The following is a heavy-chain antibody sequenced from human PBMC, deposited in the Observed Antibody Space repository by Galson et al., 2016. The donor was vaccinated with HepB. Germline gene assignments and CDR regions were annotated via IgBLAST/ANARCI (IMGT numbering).Heavy chain of an antibody. V-gene: IGHV4-59*11. CDR3: VRVSGRASFFDY. CDR2: IYYSGSSN. J-gene: IGHJ4*02. D-gene: IGHD3-16*01. CDR1: GGSLSSHY. Sequence: ETLSLTCTVSGGSLSSHYWSWIRQPPGKGLEWIGSIYYSGSSNYYNPSLKSRVTISVDPSQNQFSLDLTSVTAADTAVYYCVRVSGRASFFDYWGQGTLVTVSS.